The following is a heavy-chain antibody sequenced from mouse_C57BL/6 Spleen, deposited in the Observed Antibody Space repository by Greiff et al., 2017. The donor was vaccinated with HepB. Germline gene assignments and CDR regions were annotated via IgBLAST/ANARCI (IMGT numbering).Heavy chain of an antibody. J-gene: IGHJ2*01. V-gene: IGHV1-69*01. D-gene: IGHD1-1*01. CDR2: IDPSDSYT. Sequence: VQLQQPGAELVMPGASVKLSCKASGYTFTSYWMHWVKQRPGQGLEWIGEIDPSDSYTNYNQKFKGKSTLTVDKSSSTDYMQRSSLTSEDSAVYYCARRGTTGVAPFDYWGQGTTLTVSS. CDR1: GYTFTSYW. CDR3: ARRGTTGVAPFDY.